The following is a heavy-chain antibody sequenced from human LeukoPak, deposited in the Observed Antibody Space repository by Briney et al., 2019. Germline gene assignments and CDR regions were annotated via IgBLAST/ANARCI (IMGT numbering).Heavy chain of an antibody. CDR2: ISGSGYVT. CDR1: GFTFSSYE. J-gene: IGHJ4*02. D-gene: IGHD6-13*01. Sequence: GGSLRLSCAASGFTFSSYEMNWVRQAPGKGLEWVSAISGSGYVTYYADSVRGRFTISRDNSNNTLYLQMNSLRAEDTAVYYCAKDPAYSSSRLYYFDYWGQGTLVTVSS. V-gene: IGHV3-23*01. CDR3: AKDPAYSSSRLYYFDY.